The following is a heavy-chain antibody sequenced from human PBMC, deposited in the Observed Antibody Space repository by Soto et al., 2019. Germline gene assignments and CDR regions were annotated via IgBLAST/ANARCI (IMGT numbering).Heavy chain of an antibody. J-gene: IGHJ5*02. Sequence: GASVKVSCKASGYTFTGFGITWVRQAPGQGLEWMGWISAYNGNTHFAQKFQGRVTMTTDTSTSTAYMELRSLRSDDTAVYYCARDSPSKELDPWVQGTLVTVSS. CDR2: ISAYNGNT. CDR3: ARDSPSKELDP. V-gene: IGHV1-18*01. CDR1: GYTFTGFG.